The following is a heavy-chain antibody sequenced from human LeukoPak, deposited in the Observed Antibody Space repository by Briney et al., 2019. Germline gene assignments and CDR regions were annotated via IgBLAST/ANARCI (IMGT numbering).Heavy chain of an antibody. V-gene: IGHV4-34*01. J-gene: IGHJ6*03. D-gene: IGHD5/OR15-5a*01. Sequence: SETLSLTCAVYGGSFNGYYWTWIRQPPGKGLEWIGEINRSGSTNYNPSLKTRVSISVDTSKNDFFLNVRSVTAADTAVYYCARGRSLRPSYFYNYLYVCRKETTVTVS. CDR1: GGSFNGYY. CDR2: INRSGST. CDR3: ARGRSLRPSYFYNYLYV.